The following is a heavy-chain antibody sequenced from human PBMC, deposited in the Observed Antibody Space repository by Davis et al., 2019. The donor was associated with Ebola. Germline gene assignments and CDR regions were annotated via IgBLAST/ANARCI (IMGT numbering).Heavy chain of an antibody. Sequence: SEILSLTCSVSGGSIRSSSYYWSWIRQPPGKGLEWIGEINHSGSTNYNPSLKSRVTISVDTSKNQFSLKLSSVTAADTAVYYCARLIIRYYYYGMDVWGQGTTVTVSS. CDR2: INHSGST. CDR3: ARLIIRYYYYGMDV. CDR1: GGSIRSSSYY. V-gene: IGHV4-39*07. J-gene: IGHJ6*02. D-gene: IGHD3-3*01.